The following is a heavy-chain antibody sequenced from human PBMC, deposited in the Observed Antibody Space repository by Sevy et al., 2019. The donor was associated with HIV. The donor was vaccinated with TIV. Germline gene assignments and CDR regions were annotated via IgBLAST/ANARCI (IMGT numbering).Heavy chain of an antibody. J-gene: IGHJ4*02. D-gene: IGHD2-21*02. CDR1: GFTFSSYA. CDR3: ARVGPYCGGDCYWFDY. CDR2: IWNNGSSK. Sequence: GGSLRLSCAASGFTFSSYAMHWVRQGPGKGLEWVAVIWNNGSSKSYADSVKGRFTISRDSSKNTLYLQMNTLRAEDTAVYYCARVGPYCGGDCYWFDYWGQGSLVTVSS. V-gene: IGHV3-33*01.